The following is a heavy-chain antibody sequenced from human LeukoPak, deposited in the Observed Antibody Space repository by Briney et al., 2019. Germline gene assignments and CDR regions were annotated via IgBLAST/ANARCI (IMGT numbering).Heavy chain of an antibody. V-gene: IGHV3-23*01. CDR2: ISSSGGST. J-gene: IGHJ4*02. Sequence: GGSLRLSCAASGFTFSSYAVSWVRQAPGKGLEWLSGISSSGGSTYYADSVKGRLTISRDNSKSTLYLQMNSLRAEDTAVYYCATYGSGIPYKKVFDYWGQGTLVTVSS. D-gene: IGHD3-10*01. CDR3: ATYGSGIPYKKVFDY. CDR1: GFTFSSYA.